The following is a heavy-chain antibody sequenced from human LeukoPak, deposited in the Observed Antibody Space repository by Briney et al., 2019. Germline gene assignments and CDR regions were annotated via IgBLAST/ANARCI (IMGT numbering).Heavy chain of an antibody. J-gene: IGHJ5*02. CDR2: IYYSGST. D-gene: IGHD3-10*01. CDR3: ARGRPPNMVRGVNPAKKSNWFDP. Sequence: SETLSLTCTVSGGSISSYYWSWIRQPPGKGLEWIGYIYYSGSTNYNPSLKSRVTISVDTSKNQFSLKLSPVTAEDTAVYYCARGRPPNMVRGVNPAKKSNWFDPWGQGTLVTVSS. CDR1: GGSISSYY. V-gene: IGHV4-59*01.